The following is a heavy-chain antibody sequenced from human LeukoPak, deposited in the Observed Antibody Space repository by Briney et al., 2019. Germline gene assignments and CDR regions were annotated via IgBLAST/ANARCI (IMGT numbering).Heavy chain of an antibody. CDR3: ARGLGSYDSSELTWPMISF. J-gene: IGHJ4*02. CDR1: GYTLTELS. CDR2: FDPEDGET. Sequence: ASVKVSCKVSGYTLTELSMHWVRQAPGKGLEWMGGFDPEDGETIYAQKFQGRVTMTEDTSTDTAYMELSSLRSEDTAVYFCARGLGSYDSSELTWPMISFWGQGTLVTVSS. D-gene: IGHD3-22*01. V-gene: IGHV1-24*01.